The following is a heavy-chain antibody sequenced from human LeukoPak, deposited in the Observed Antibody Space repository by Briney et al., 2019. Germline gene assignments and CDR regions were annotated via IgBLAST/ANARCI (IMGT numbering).Heavy chain of an antibody. Sequence: GGSLRLSCAASGFTFNRHGMYWVRQAPGKGLEWVSAISDIGTDTYYADSVKGRFTISRDNSKNTVYLQMNSLRAEDTAMYYCTKRTLDCSANRCYQIFDYWGQGTLVTVSS. J-gene: IGHJ4*02. CDR1: GFTFNRHG. CDR3: TKRTLDCSANRCYQIFDY. D-gene: IGHD2-15*01. V-gene: IGHV3-23*01. CDR2: ISDIGTDT.